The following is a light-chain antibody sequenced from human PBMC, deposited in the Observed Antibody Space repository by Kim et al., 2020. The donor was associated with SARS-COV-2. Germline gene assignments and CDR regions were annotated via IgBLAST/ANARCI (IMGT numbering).Light chain of an antibody. Sequence: PASTSFTSSQSLVFSDGNIYLNWFQQRPGQSPRRLIYMVSNRDSGVPDRFSGSVSGADFTLKISSVEVEDIAVYFCMQGSHWPYTFGQGTKLEI. V-gene: IGKV2-30*01. CDR1: QSLVFSDGNIY. CDR3: MQGSHWPYT. J-gene: IGKJ2*01. CDR2: MVS.